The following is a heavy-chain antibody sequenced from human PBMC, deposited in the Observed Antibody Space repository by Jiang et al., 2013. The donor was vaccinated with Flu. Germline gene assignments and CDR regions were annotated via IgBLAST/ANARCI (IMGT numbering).Heavy chain of an antibody. CDR3: ARDVSRAGHAFDI. D-gene: IGHD6-13*01. CDR2: IYYSGST. J-gene: IGHJ3*02. CDR1: GGSISSGGYY. Sequence: PGLVKPSQTLSLTCTVSGGSISSGGYYWSWIRQHPGKGLEWIGYIYYSGSTYYNPSLKSRVTISVDTSKNQFSLKLSSVTAADTAVYYCARDVSRAGHAFDIWGQGTMVTVSS. V-gene: IGHV4-31*03.